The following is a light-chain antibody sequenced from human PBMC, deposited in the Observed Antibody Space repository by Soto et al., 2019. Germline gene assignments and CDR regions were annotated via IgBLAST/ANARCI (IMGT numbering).Light chain of an antibody. Sequence: IVLTQSPGTLSLSTGARAALSCLASQSVSSSYLAWYQQKPGQAPRLLIYKVSSLESGAPSRFSGSGSGTEFTLTISSLQPDDFATYYCQHYNSYRWTFGQGTKVDIK. CDR1: QSVSSSY. CDR3: QHYNSYRWT. J-gene: IGKJ1*01. V-gene: IGKV3-20*01. CDR2: KVS.